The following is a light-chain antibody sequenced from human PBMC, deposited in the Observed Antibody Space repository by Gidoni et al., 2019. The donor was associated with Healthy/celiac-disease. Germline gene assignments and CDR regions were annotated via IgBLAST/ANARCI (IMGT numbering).Light chain of an antibody. CDR3: QSYDSSLSGVV. CDR2: GNS. CDR1: SSNIGAGYD. J-gene: IGLJ2*01. V-gene: IGLV1-40*01. Sequence: QSVLTQPPPVSGAPGQRVTISCTGSSSNIGAGYDVHWYQRLPGTAPNLLIYGNSNRPSGVPERFAGSTSGTSTSLAITGLQAEDEADYYCQSYDSSLSGVVFGGGTKLTVL.